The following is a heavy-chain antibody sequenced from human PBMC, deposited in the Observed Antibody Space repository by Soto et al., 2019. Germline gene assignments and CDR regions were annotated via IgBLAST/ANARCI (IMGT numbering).Heavy chain of an antibody. J-gene: IGHJ5*02. CDR1: GFTFSSYA. D-gene: IGHD5-18*01. V-gene: IGHV3-23*01. CDR3: AKVMVKNWLDP. Sequence: PGGSLRLSCAASGFTFSSYAMSWVRQAPGKGLEWVSGISGSGGSTYYADSVKGRFAISRDNSKNTLYLQMNSLRADDTAVYYCAKVMVKNWLDPWGQGTLVTVSS. CDR2: ISGSGGST.